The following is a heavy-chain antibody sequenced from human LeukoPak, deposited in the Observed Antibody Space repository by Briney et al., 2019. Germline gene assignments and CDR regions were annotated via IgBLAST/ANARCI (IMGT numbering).Heavy chain of an antibody. CDR2: IYYSGST. CDR3: ARGKSRGGHIDY. Sequence: SETLSLTCTVSGGSISSYYWSWIRQPPGKGLEWIGYIYYSGSTNYNPSLKSRVTISVDTSKNQFSLKLSSVTAADTAVYYCARGKSRGGHIDYWGQGTLVTVSS. CDR1: GGSISSYY. D-gene: IGHD3-16*01. V-gene: IGHV4-59*01. J-gene: IGHJ4*02.